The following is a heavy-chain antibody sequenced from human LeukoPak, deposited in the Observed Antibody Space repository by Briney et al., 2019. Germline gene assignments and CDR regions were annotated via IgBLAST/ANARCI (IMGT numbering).Heavy chain of an antibody. CDR3: ARDRLRRDGYNYGRDGAFDI. CDR2: INPSGGST. CDR1: GYTFTSYY. V-gene: IGHV1-46*01. J-gene: IGHJ3*02. D-gene: IGHD5-24*01. Sequence: ASVTVSCKASGYTFTSYYMHWVRQAPGQGLEWMGIINPSGGSTSYAQKFQGRFTISRDNSKNTLYLQMNSLRAEDTAVYYCARDRLRRDGYNYGRDGAFDIWGQGTMVTVSS.